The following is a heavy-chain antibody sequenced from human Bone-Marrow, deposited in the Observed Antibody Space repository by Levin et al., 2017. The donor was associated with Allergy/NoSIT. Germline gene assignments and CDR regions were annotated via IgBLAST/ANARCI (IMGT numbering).Heavy chain of an antibody. CDR3: TTYPMGGGWHYFES. J-gene: IGHJ4*01. D-gene: IGHD3-10*01. CDR1: GFTFTNTG. CDR2: IKSNTDGGAI. Sequence: GESLKISCAASGFTFTNTGMAWVRQAPGKGLEWVGRIKSNTDGGAIIYTASVKGRFHISTDDSKNTLYLQMNSLKTEDTAVYHCTTYPMGGGWHYFESWGQGTLVTVSS. V-gene: IGHV3-15*01.